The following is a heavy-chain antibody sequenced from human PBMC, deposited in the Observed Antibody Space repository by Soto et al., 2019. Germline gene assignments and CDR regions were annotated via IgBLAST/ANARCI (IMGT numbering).Heavy chain of an antibody. CDR3: ARAIVVVPAATTWYYYGMDV. J-gene: IGHJ6*02. D-gene: IGHD2-2*01. V-gene: IGHV1-69*13. CDR1: GGTFSSYA. Sequence: AASVKVSCKASGGTFSSYAISWVRQAPGQGLEWMGGIIPIFGTANYAQKFQGRVTITADESTSTAYMELSSLRSEDTAVYYCARAIVVVPAATTWYYYGMDVWGQGTTVTVSS. CDR2: IIPIFGTA.